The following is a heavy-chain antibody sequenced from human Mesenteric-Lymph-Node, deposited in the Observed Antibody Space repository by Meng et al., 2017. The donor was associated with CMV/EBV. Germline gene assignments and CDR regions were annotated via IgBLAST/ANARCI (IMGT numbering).Heavy chain of an antibody. V-gene: IGHV3-7*01. CDR3: AKPTYSSDWPPPIDY. CDR2: IKQDGSAK. J-gene: IGHJ4*02. D-gene: IGHD6-25*01. Sequence: GESLKISCAASGFSFDNYWMSWVRQVPGKGLEWVAGIKQDGSAKYYVESVKGRFTISRDNSKNTLYLQMNSLRAEDTAVYYCAKPTYSSDWPPPIDYWGQGTLVTVSS. CDR1: GFSFDNYW.